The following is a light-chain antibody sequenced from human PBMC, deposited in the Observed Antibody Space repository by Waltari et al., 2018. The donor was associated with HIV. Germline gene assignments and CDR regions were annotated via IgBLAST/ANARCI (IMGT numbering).Light chain of an antibody. Sequence: DIQMTQSPSSLSASVGDRVTITCRASQSISSYLNWYQQKPGKAPKLLIYAASSLQSGVPSRFSGSGSGTDFTLTISSLQPEDFAMYYCQESYSSPGTFGQGTKVEIK. CDR1: QSISSY. V-gene: IGKV1-39*01. CDR2: AAS. J-gene: IGKJ1*01. CDR3: QESYSSPGT.